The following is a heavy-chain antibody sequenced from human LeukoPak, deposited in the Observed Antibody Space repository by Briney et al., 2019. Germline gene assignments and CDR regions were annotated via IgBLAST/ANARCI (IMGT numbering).Heavy chain of an antibody. CDR2: ISYDGNNQ. Sequence: PGGSLRLSCAASGFTFSSYGMHWVRQAPGKGLEWVAVISYDGNNQYYGDSVKGRFTISRDNSKNTLYLQMNSLGAEDTAVYYCAKRDYFGSVDSYYAMDVWGQGTTATVSS. CDR1: GFTFSSYG. D-gene: IGHD3-10*01. CDR3: AKRDYFGSVDSYYAMDV. J-gene: IGHJ6*02. V-gene: IGHV3-30*18.